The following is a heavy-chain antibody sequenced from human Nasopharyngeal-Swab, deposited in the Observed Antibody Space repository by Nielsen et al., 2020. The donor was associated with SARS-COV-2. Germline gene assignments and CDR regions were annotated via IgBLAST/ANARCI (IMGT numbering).Heavy chain of an antibody. D-gene: IGHD6-6*01. V-gene: IGHV3-23*01. CDR1: GFTFSSYA. CDR2: ISGSGGST. CDR3: AAGGDSSSSTFDY. J-gene: IGHJ4*02. Sequence: GESLKISCAASGFTFSSYAMSWVRQAPGKGLEWVSGISGSGGSTYYADSVKGRFTISRDNSKNTLYLQMNSLRAEDTAVYYCAAGGDSSSSTFDYWGQGTLVTVSS.